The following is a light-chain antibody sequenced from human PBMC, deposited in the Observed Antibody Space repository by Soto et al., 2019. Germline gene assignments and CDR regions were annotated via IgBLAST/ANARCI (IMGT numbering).Light chain of an antibody. CDR3: QQYKSHPVT. Sequence: IQTSPISLPLSSSFFESVTISCLASQSISTWLAWYQQKPGKAPKVLMYDASTLESGVPSRFSGSGSGTEFTLTISSLQPDDFAPYYCQQYKSHPVTFGQGTKV. CDR2: DAS. CDR1: QSISTW. J-gene: IGKJ1*01. V-gene: IGKV1-5*01.